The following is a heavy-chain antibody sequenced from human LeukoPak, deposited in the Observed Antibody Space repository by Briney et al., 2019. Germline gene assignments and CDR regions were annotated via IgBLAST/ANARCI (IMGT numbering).Heavy chain of an antibody. CDR2: ISSSSSYI. CDR1: GFTFSSYS. Sequence: GGSLRLSCAASGFTFSSYSMNWVRQAPGKGLEWVSSISSSSSYIYYADSVKGRFTISRDNSKNTLYLQMNSLRAEDTAVYYCAKDGLRLGELSYWGQGTLVTVSP. CDR3: AKDGLRLGELSY. D-gene: IGHD3-16*02. J-gene: IGHJ4*02. V-gene: IGHV3-21*01.